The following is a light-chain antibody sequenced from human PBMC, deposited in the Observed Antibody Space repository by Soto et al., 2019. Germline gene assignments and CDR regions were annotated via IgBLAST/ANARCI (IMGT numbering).Light chain of an antibody. Sequence: EIVLTQSPGTLSLSPGERATLSCRASQSVSSSYLAWYQQKPGQAPRLLIYGASSRATGIPDRFSGSGSGTDFTLTISRVEPGDFAVYYCQQYANSPGTFGQGTKVEIK. CDR1: QSVSSSY. CDR3: QQYANSPGT. V-gene: IGKV3-20*01. CDR2: GAS. J-gene: IGKJ1*01.